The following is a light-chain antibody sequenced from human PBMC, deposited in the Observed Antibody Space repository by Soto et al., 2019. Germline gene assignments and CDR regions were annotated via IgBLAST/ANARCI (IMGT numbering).Light chain of an antibody. J-gene: IGLJ1*01. V-gene: IGLV2-23*03. CDR3: CSYAGTATV. CDR1: NSDVESYNL. Sequence: HSVLTQPASVSGSPGQSITISCTGTNSDVESYNLVSWFRQHPGEAPKLIVYEGTKRPSGVSNRFSGSKSGNPASLTISGLQAEDEANYYCCSYAGTATVFGTGTKLSVL. CDR2: EGT.